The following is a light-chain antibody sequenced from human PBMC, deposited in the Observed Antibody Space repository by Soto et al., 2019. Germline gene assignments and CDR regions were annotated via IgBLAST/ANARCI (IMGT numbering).Light chain of an antibody. Sequence: QSVLTQPRSVSGSPGQSVTISCTGTSSDVGGYNYVSWYQKDPGKAPKVMIFDVTKRPSGVPDRFSGSKSGNTASLTISGLQAEDEADYYCCSYAGAYTFVFGGGTQLTVL. V-gene: IGLV2-11*02. CDR3: CSYAGAYTFV. CDR1: SSDVGGYNY. J-gene: IGLJ2*01. CDR2: DVT.